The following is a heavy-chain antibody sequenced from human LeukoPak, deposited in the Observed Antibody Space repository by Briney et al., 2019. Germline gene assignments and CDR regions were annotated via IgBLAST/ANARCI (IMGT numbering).Heavy chain of an antibody. CDR3: AKDDPTGRYL. CDR1: GFTFSSYG. CDR2: ISYDGSNK. V-gene: IGHV3-30*18. D-gene: IGHD1-26*01. Sequence: GRSLRLSCAASGFTFSSYGMHWVRQAPGKGLEWVAVISYDGSNKYYADSVKGRFTISRDNSKNTVYLQMNSLRVEDAAVYYCAKDDPTGRYLWGQGTLVTVSS. J-gene: IGHJ4*02.